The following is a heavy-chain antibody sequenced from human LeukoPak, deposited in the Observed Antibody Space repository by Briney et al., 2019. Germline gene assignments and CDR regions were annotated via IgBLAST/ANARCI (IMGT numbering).Heavy chain of an antibody. V-gene: IGHV3-30*18. D-gene: IGHD5-18*01. CDR3: ANHPRIQLWLLDY. J-gene: IGHJ4*02. CDR2: ISYDGSNK. Sequence: GGSLRLSCAASGFTFSSYGMHWVRQAPGKGLEWVAVISYDGSNKYYADSVKGRFTISRDNSKNTLYLQMNSLRAEDTAVYYCANHPRIQLWLLDYWGQGTLVTVFS. CDR1: GFTFSSYG.